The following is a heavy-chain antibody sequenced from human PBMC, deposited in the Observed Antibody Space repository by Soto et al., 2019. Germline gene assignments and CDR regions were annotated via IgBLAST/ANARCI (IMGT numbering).Heavy chain of an antibody. CDR1: GFTFSTYA. CDR2: LSRSGTT. Sequence: EMHLLESGGGLVQPGGSLRLSCAASGFTFSTYAMSWVRQAPGKGLEWVSTLSRSGTTYYADSVKGRFTISRDNSKNTLYLQMSSLRAEDTAIYYCTREFWGGPLDYWGQGTLVTVSS. D-gene: IGHD3-16*01. CDR3: TREFWGGPLDY. J-gene: IGHJ4*02. V-gene: IGHV3-23*01.